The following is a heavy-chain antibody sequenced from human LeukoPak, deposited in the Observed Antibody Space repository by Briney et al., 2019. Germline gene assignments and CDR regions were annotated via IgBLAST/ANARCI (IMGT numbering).Heavy chain of an antibody. CDR2: IIPIFGTA. CDR1: GGTFSSYA. D-gene: IGHD6-19*01. Sequence: SVKVSCKASGGTFSSYAISWVRQAPGQGLEWMGGIIPIFGTANYAQKFQGRVTITADESTSTAYMELSSLRSEDTAVYYCAREGDSSGWYKYFDYWGQGTLVTVSS. V-gene: IGHV1-69*13. CDR3: AREGDSSGWYKYFDY. J-gene: IGHJ4*02.